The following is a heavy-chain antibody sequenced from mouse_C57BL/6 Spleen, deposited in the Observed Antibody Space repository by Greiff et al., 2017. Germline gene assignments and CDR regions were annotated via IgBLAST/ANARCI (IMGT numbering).Heavy chain of an antibody. Sequence: QVQLQQSGAELVRPGTSVKVSCKASGYAFTNYLIEWVKQRPGQGLEWIGVINPGSGGTNYNEKFKGKATLTADKSSSTAYMQLSSLTSEDSAVYFCASHYYGSSSYYAMDYWGQGTSVTVSS. CDR1: GYAFTNYL. V-gene: IGHV1-54*01. J-gene: IGHJ4*01. CDR2: INPGSGGT. CDR3: ASHYYGSSSYYAMDY. D-gene: IGHD1-1*01.